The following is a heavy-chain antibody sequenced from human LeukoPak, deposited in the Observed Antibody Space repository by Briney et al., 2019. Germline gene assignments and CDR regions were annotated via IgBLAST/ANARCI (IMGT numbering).Heavy chain of an antibody. CDR1: GFTFSSYG. J-gene: IGHJ6*03. CDR3: AREGFTSTWLYYYYYMDV. V-gene: IGHV3-30*03. CDR2: ISYDGSNK. Sequence: GRSLRLSCAASGFTFSSYGMHWVRQAPGKGLEWVAVISYDGSNKYYADSVKGRFTISRDNSKNTLYLQMNSLRAEDTAIYYCAREGFTSTWLYYYYYMDVWGKGTTVTVSS. D-gene: IGHD6-13*01.